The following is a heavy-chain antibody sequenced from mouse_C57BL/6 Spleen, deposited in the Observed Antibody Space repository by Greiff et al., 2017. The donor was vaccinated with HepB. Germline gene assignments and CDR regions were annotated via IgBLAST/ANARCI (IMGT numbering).Heavy chain of an antibody. D-gene: IGHD1-1*01. CDR3: AREGVYYGSSYVSLAMDY. CDR2: INPNNGGT. Sequence: VQLQQSGPELVKPGASVKIPCKASGYTFTDYNMDWVKQSHGKSLEWIGDINPNNGGTIYNQKFKGKATLTVDKSSSTAYMELRSLTSEDTAVYYCAREGVYYGSSYVSLAMDYWGQGTSVTVSS. V-gene: IGHV1-18*01. J-gene: IGHJ4*01. CDR1: GYTFTDYN.